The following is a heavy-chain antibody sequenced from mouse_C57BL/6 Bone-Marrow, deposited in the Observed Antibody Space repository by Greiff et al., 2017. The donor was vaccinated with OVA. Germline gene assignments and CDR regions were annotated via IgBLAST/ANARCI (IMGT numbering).Heavy chain of an antibody. CDR3: ARLGLRQGYYFDY. CDR1: GYTFTSYG. D-gene: IGHD2-4*01. J-gene: IGHJ2*01. V-gene: IGHV1-81*01. Sequence: QVQLKESGAELARPGASVKLSCKASGYTFTSYGISWVKQRTGQGLEWIGEIYPRSGNTYYNEKFKGKATLTADKSSSTAYMELRSLTSEDSAVYFCARLGLRQGYYFDYWGQGTTLTVSS. CDR2: IYPRSGNT.